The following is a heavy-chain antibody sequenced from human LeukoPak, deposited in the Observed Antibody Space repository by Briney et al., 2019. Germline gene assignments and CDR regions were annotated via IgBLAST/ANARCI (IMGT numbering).Heavy chain of an antibody. J-gene: IGHJ4*02. CDR2: IIPILGIA. Sequence: EASVKVSCKASGGTFSSYAISWVRQAPGQGLEWMGRIIPILGIANYAQKFQGRVTITADKSTSTAYMELSSLRSEDTAVYYCARRYSAASIRSHPFDYWGQGTLVTVSS. CDR1: GGTFSSYA. V-gene: IGHV1-69*04. CDR3: ARRYSAASIRSHPFDY. D-gene: IGHD2-2*01.